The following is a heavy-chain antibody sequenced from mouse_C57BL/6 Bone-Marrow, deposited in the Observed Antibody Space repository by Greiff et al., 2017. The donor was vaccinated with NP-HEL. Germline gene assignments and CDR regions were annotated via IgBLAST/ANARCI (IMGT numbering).Heavy chain of an antibody. CDR2: IDPENGDT. J-gene: IGHJ4*01. CDR3: TTGGSSPYAMDY. Sequence: VKLVESGAELVRPGASVKLSCTVSGFNIKDDYMHWVKQRPEQGLEWIGWIDPENGDTEYASKFQGKATITADTSSNTAYLQLSSLTSEDTAVYYCTTGGSSPYAMDYWGQGTSVTVSS. D-gene: IGHD1-1*01. CDR1: GFNIKDDY. V-gene: IGHV14-4*01.